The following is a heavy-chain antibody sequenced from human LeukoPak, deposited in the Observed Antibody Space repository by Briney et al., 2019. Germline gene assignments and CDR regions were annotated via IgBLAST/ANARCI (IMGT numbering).Heavy chain of an antibody. Sequence: AGGSLRLSCAASGFTFSSHWMTWVRQAPGKGPEWVANIYQDGSDKYYVDSVKGRFTISRDNAKNSLYLQMNSLRAEDTAVYYCARDFDWGQGTLVTVSS. CDR1: GFTFSSHW. CDR3: ARDFD. CDR2: IYQDGSDK. V-gene: IGHV3-7*04. J-gene: IGHJ4*02. D-gene: IGHD3-3*01.